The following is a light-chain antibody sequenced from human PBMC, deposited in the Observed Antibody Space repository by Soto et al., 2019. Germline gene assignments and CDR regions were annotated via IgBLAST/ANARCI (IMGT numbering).Light chain of an antibody. Sequence: DIVLTQSPATLSLSPGERVTLYCGASQRVSGGFLAWYQHKPGLAPRLILYDTSFRATGVPDRFSGSGSGTHFTLTISRLDPEDFAVYYCQQYGSAPSFGQGTK. V-gene: IGKV3D-20*01. CDR2: DTS. J-gene: IGKJ1*01. CDR3: QQYGSAPS. CDR1: QRVSGGF.